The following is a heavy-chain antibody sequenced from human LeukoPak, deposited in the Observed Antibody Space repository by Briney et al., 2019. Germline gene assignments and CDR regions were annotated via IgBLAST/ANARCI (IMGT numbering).Heavy chain of an antibody. CDR2: IRSNGATA. D-gene: IGHD1-1*01. CDR1: GFTFSSFA. CDR3: ARGQEFDDGVFDS. Sequence: GGSLRLSCAASGFTFSSFAMTWVRQAPGKGLEWVSTIRSNGATAYNADSVKGRFTISRDNSKNTVYLQMNSLRVEDTAIYYCARGQEFDDGVFDSWGQGTLVTVSS. J-gene: IGHJ4*02. V-gene: IGHV3-23*01.